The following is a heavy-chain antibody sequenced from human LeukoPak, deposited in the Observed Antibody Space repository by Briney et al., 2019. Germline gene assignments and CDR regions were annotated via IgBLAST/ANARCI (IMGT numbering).Heavy chain of an antibody. Sequence: GASVKVSRKASGYTFTGYYMHWVRQAPGQGLEWMGWINPNSGGTNYAQKFQGRVTMTRDTSISTAYMELSRLRSDDTAVYYCARGPHYYGSGSYHNPFDYWGQGTLVTVSS. CDR2: INPNSGGT. CDR3: ARGPHYYGSGSYHNPFDY. D-gene: IGHD3-10*01. J-gene: IGHJ4*02. CDR1: GYTFTGYY. V-gene: IGHV1-2*02.